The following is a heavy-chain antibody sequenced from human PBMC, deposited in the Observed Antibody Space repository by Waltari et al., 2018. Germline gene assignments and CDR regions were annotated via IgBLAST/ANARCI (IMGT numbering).Heavy chain of an antibody. J-gene: IGHJ4*02. CDR1: GFTFDDYA. Sequence: EVQLVESGGGLVQPGRSLRLSCAASGFTFDDYAMHWVRQAPGKGLEWVSGISWNSGSIGYADSVKGRFTISRDNAKNSLYLQMNSLGAEDTALYYCAKGGVGGGSFFDYWGQGTLVTVSS. V-gene: IGHV3-9*01. CDR2: ISWNSGSI. D-gene: IGHD2-15*01. CDR3: AKGGVGGGSFFDY.